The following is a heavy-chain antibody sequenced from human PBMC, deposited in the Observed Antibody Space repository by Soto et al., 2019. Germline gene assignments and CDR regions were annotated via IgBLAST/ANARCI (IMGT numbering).Heavy chain of an antibody. CDR2: FDPEDGET. CDR3: ATDGASMITFGGVIKRNYMDV. CDR1: GYTLTELS. V-gene: IGHV1-24*01. J-gene: IGHJ6*03. Sequence: VSVKVSCKVSGYTLTELSMHWVRQAPGKGLEWMGGFDPEDGETIYAQKFQGRVTMTEDTSTDTAYMELSSLRSEDTAVYYCATDGASMITFGGVIKRNYMDVWGKGTTVTVSS. D-gene: IGHD3-16*02.